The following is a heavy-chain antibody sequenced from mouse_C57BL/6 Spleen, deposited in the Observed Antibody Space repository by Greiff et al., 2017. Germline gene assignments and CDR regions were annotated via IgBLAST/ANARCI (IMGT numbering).Heavy chain of an antibody. CDR2: INPSSGYT. J-gene: IGHJ3*01. CDR1: GYTFTSYT. CDR3: ARYDYDETWFAY. Sequence: VQLQQSGAELARPGASVKMSCKASGYTFTSYTMHWVKQRPGQGLEWIGYINPSSGYTKYNQKFKDKATLTADKSSSTAYMQLSSLTSEDSAVYYCARYDYDETWFAYWGQGTLVTVSA. D-gene: IGHD2-4*01. V-gene: IGHV1-4*01.